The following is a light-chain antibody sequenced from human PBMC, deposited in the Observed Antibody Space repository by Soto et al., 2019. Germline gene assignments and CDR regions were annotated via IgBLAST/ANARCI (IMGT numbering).Light chain of an antibody. CDR1: NSDVGNYNL. J-gene: IGLJ3*02. CDR3: CSYAGSATWV. V-gene: IGLV2-23*02. CDR2: EVT. Sequence: QSALTQPASVSGSPGQSITISCTGTNSDVGNYNLVSWYQQHPGKAPKLMMYEVTKRPSGVSNRFSGSKSGNTASLTISGLQAEDEADYYCCSYAGSATWVFGGGIQLTVL.